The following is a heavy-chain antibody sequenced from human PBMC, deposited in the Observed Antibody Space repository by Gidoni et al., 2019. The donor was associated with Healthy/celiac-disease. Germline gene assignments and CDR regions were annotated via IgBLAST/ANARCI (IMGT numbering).Heavy chain of an antibody. Sequence: EVQLVETGGGLVQPGGSLRLPCAASAFTFSSHWMSWVRHAPGKGLGWVANIKQDGSEKYYVDSVKGRFTISRDNAKNSLYLQMNSLRAEDTAVYYCARAAAYYYGSGPWGQGTLVTVSS. D-gene: IGHD3-10*01. CDR2: IKQDGSEK. V-gene: IGHV3-7*01. J-gene: IGHJ4*02. CDR1: AFTFSSHW. CDR3: ARAAAYYYGSGP.